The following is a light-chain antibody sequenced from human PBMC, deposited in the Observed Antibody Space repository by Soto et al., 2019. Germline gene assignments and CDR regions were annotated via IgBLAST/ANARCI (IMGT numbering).Light chain of an antibody. J-gene: IGKJ4*01. Sequence: PGERPTLSCRASQTVISNSLAWYQQKPGQPPRLLIYAASTRATDIPDRFSGSGSGTEFTLTISSLQSEDFAVYYCHQYYSWPLTFGGGTKVDIK. V-gene: IGKV3-15*01. CDR3: HQYYSWPLT. CDR1: QTVISNS. CDR2: AAS.